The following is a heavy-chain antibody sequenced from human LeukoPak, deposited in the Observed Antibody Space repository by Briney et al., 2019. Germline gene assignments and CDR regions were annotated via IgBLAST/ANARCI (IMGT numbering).Heavy chain of an antibody. V-gene: IGHV4-59*01. D-gene: IGHD6-19*01. CDR1: GGSISTYY. J-gene: IGHJ4*02. CDR3: ARDGYSSGWYDY. CDR2: IYDSGSP. Sequence: SETLSLTCTVSGGSISTYYWVWIRQPPGKGLEWIRHIYDSGSPTYKSSLKSRVTISVDTSKSQFSLRLTSVTAADTAVYYCARDGYSSGWYDYWGQGTLVTVSS.